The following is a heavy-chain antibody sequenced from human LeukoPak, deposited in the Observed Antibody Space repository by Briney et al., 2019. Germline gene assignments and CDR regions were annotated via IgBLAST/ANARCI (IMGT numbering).Heavy chain of an antibody. J-gene: IGHJ6*02. V-gene: IGHV4-59*01. D-gene: IGHD3-10*01. CDR2: IFYTGST. CDR1: GGSISGYY. Sequence: SETLSLTCTVSGGSISGYYWSWIRQPPGKTLEWIGYIFYTGSTNYNPSLRSRVTISVDTSKNQFSLKVNSVTAADTAVYYCARYSPLWFGELSNSGYYYGMDVWGQGTTVTVSS. CDR3: ARYSPLWFGELSNSGYYYGMDV.